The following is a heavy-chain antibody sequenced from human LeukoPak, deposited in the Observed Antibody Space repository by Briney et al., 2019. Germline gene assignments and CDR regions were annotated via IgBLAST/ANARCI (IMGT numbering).Heavy chain of an antibody. V-gene: IGHV3-30-3*01. CDR1: GFTFSSYA. CDR2: ISSDGTNK. CDR3: ARGAGWYFFGY. Sequence: GGSLRLSCAASGFTFSSYAVYWVRQAPGKGLEWVAVISSDGTNKYYADSVKGRFTISRDNSKNTLYLQMNSLRPEDTAVYYCARGAGWYFFGYWGQGTLVTVSS. J-gene: IGHJ4*02. D-gene: IGHD2-15*01.